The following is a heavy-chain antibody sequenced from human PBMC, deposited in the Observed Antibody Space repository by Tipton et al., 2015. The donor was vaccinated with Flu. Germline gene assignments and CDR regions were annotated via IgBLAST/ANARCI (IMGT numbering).Heavy chain of an antibody. CDR1: GGTFNNYA. V-gene: IGHV1-69*09. J-gene: IGHJ6*02. CDR3: AREGRYYESSAYHGYFGMDV. CDR2: IIPILALT. Sequence: QVQLVQPGAEVKKPGSSVKVSCTASGGTFNNYAINWVRQAPGQGLEWMGGIIPILALTTYAQKFQGRVTINADKSTTTVYMELRSLRSEDTAVYYCAREGRYYESSAYHGYFGMDVWGHGTTVTVSS. D-gene: IGHD3-22*01.